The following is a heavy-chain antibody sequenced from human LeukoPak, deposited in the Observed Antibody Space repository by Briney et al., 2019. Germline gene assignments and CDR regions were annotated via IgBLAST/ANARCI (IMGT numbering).Heavy chain of an antibody. J-gene: IGHJ4*02. Sequence: GGSLRLSCAASVFTFDDYAMHWVRQAPGKGLEWVSGISWNSGSIGYADSVKGRFTISRDNAKNTLYLQMNSLRVEDTAVYYCVCLGLGGLSLDWGQGTLVTVSS. D-gene: IGHD3-16*01. CDR1: VFTFDDYA. V-gene: IGHV3-9*01. CDR3: VCLGLGGLSLD. CDR2: ISWNSGSI.